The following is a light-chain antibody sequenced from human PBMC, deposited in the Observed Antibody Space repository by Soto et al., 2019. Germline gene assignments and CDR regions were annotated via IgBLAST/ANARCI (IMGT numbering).Light chain of an antibody. Sequence: QSALTQPPSVSGSPGQSVTISCTGTSSDVGSYNRVSWYQQRPGTAPKLMMYEVSNRPSGVPDRFSGSKSGNTASLTISGLQAEDEADYYCSSFTSSSTVIFGGGTKLTVL. V-gene: IGLV2-18*02. CDR1: SSDVGSYNR. CDR3: SSFTSSSTVI. J-gene: IGLJ2*01. CDR2: EVS.